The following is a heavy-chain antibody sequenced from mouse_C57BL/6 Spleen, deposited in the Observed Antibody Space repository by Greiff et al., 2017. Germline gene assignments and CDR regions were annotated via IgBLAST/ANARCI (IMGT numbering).Heavy chain of an antibody. CDR2: IYPGDGDT. CDR1: GYAFSSSW. Sequence: VQGVESGPELVKPGASVKISCKASGYAFSSSWMNWVKQRPGKGLEWIGRIYPGDGDTNYNGKFKGKATLTADKSSSTAYMQLSSLTSEDSAVYFCARKTPVLYFDVWGTGTTVTVSS. V-gene: IGHV1-82*01. CDR3: ARKTPVLYFDV. J-gene: IGHJ1*03.